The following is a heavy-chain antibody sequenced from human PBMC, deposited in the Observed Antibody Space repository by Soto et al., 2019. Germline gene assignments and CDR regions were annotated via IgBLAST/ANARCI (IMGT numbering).Heavy chain of an antibody. CDR1: GFTFSDYY. CDR3: AREGPYGDYAYYYYYGMDV. J-gene: IGHJ6*02. D-gene: IGHD4-17*01. Sequence: GGSLRLSCAASGFTFSDYYMSWIRQAPGKGLEWVSYISSSSSYTNYADSVKGRFTISRDNAKNSLYLQMNSLRAEDTAVYYCAREGPYGDYAYYYYYGMDVWGQGTTVTVSS. V-gene: IGHV3-11*06. CDR2: ISSSSSYT.